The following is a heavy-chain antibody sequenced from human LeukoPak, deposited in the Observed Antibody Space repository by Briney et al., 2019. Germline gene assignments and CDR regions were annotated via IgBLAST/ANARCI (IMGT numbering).Heavy chain of an antibody. CDR1: GGSISSYY. CDR2: IYYSGST. CDR3: AKVVSGWFDP. D-gene: IGHD6-19*01. Sequence: PSETLSLTCTVSGGSISSYYWSWIRQPPGKGLEWIGYIYYSGSTNYNPSLKSRVTISVDTSKNQFFLKMTSVTAADTAVYYCAKVVSGWFDPWGQGTLVTVSS. V-gene: IGHV4-59*01. J-gene: IGHJ5*02.